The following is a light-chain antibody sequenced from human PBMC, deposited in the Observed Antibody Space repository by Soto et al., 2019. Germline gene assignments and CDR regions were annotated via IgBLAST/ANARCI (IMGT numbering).Light chain of an antibody. CDR1: QGIRND. CDR3: LQHNSWGT. J-gene: IGKJ1*01. Sequence: IQLTQSPSSLSASVGDRFTITCRASQGIRNDLGWYQQKPGKAPXXLIYAASSLQSGVPSRFIGSGSGTEFTLTIRSLPPEDFATDYCLQHNSWGTFCQGTKVDIK. CDR2: AAS. V-gene: IGKV1-17*01.